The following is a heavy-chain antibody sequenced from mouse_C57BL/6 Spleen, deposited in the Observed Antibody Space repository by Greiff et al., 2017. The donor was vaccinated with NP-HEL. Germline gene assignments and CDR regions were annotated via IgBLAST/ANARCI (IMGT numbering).Heavy chain of an antibody. CDR1: GFTFSSYA. Sequence: DVMLVESGGGLVKPGGSLKLSCAASGFTFSSYAMSWVRQTPEKRLEWVATISDGGSYTYYPDNVKGRFTISRDNAKNNLYLQMSHLKSEDTAMYYCARVSYYGFDYWGQGTTLTVSS. D-gene: IGHD1-1*01. V-gene: IGHV5-4*03. CDR2: ISDGGSYT. CDR3: ARVSYYGFDY. J-gene: IGHJ2*01.